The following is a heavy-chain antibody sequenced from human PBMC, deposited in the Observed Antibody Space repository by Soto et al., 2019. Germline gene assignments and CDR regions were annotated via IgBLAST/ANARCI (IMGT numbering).Heavy chain of an antibody. Sequence: ASVKVSCKASGYTFTGYYMHWVRQAPGQGLEWMGWINPNSGGTNYVQKFQGRVTMTRDTSISTAYMEPSRLRSDDTAVYYCASSGYRYGYLAYWGQGTLVTVSS. CDR3: ASSGYRYGYLAY. CDR1: GYTFTGYY. D-gene: IGHD5-18*01. V-gene: IGHV1-2*02. J-gene: IGHJ4*02. CDR2: INPNSGGT.